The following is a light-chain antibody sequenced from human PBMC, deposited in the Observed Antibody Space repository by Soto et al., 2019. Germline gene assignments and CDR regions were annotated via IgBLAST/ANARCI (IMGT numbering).Light chain of an antibody. Sequence: EIVMTQSPATLSVSPGETATLSCRASQSISNNLAWYQQKPGQAPRLLIYDASTRATGIPARFSGSGSGTEFTLTISSLQSEDFAFYYCQQCNNWPPAFGQGTKLEI. CDR2: DAS. CDR1: QSISNN. V-gene: IGKV3-15*01. CDR3: QQCNNWPPA. J-gene: IGKJ2*01.